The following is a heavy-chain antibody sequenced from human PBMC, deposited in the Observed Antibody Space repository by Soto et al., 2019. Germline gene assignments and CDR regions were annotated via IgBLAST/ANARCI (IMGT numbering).Heavy chain of an antibody. V-gene: IGHV3-33*01. CDR3: ARDPAGYYFDY. Sequence: QVQLVESGGGVVQPGRSLRLSCAASGFTFSSYGMQWVRQAPDKGLEWVAVIWYDGSNKYYADSVKGRFTISRDNSKNTLYLQMNSLRAEDTAVYYCARDPAGYYFDYWGQGTLVTVSS. J-gene: IGHJ4*02. CDR2: IWYDGSNK. CDR1: GFTFSSYG. D-gene: IGHD2-2*01.